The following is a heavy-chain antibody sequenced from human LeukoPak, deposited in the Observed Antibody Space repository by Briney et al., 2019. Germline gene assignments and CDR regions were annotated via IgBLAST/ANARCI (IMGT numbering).Heavy chain of an antibody. D-gene: IGHD2-2*01. Sequence: SETLSLTFTVSGGSISSGGYYWSWIRQPPGKGLEWIGYIYHSGSTYYNPSLKSRVTISVDRSKNQFSLKLSSVTAADTAVYYCAREIRYGVPAALHFDYWGQGTLVTVSS. J-gene: IGHJ4*02. V-gene: IGHV4-30-2*01. CDR3: AREIRYGVPAALHFDY. CDR2: IYHSGST. CDR1: GGSISSGGYY.